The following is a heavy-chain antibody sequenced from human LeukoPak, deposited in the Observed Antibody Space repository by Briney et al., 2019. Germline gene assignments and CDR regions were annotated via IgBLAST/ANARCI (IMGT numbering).Heavy chain of an antibody. D-gene: IGHD3-3*01. Sequence: GGSLRLSCAASGFTFDDYGMHWVRQAPGKGLEWVSGISWNSGSIGYADSVKGRFTISRDNTKNSLYLQINSLRAEDMALYYCAKGRGITIFGVVIHWGQGTLVTVSS. CDR2: ISWNSGSI. CDR1: GFTFDDYG. CDR3: AKGRGITIFGVVIH. J-gene: IGHJ4*02. V-gene: IGHV3-9*03.